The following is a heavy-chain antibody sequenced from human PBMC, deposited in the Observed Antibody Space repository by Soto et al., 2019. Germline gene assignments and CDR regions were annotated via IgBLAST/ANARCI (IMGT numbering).Heavy chain of an antibody. CDR1: GFTFSSYS. CDR3: ARGAPNYYDSSGYYFFDY. D-gene: IGHD3-22*01. J-gene: IGHJ4*02. Sequence: PGGSLRLSSAASGFTFSSYSMNWVRQAPGKGLEWVSYISSSSSTIYYADSVKGRFTISRDNAKNSLYLQMNSLRDEDTAVYYCARGAPNYYDSSGYYFFDYWGQGTLVTVSS. CDR2: ISSSSSTI. V-gene: IGHV3-48*02.